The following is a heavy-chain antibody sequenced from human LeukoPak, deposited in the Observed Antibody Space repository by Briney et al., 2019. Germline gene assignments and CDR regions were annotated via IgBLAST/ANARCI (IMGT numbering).Heavy chain of an antibody. CDR2: ISSSSSTI. Sequence: QPGGSLRLSCAASGFTFSSYSMNWARQAPGKGLEWVSYISSSSSTIYYADPVKGRFTISRDNAKNSLYLQMNSLRAEDTAVYYCAREVPYGAFDIWGQGTMVTVSS. CDR3: AREVPYGAFDI. CDR1: GFTFSSYS. J-gene: IGHJ3*02. V-gene: IGHV3-48*04. D-gene: IGHD2-2*01.